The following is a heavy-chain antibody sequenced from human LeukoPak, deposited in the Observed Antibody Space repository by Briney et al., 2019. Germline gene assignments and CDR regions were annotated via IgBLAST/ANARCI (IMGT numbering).Heavy chain of an antibody. CDR1: GFIFNNYG. V-gene: IGHV3-23*01. CDR3: VKGSSGYFFDL. CDR2: ISNDGGGT. D-gene: IGHD3-22*01. J-gene: IGHJ4*02. Sequence: GGSLRLSCAASGFIFNNYGLDWVRQAPGKGLEWVSAISNDGGGTTYADFVKGRFSVSRDNSKNTLFLQMNSLRAEDTALYYCVKGSSGYFFDLWGQGTLVTVSS.